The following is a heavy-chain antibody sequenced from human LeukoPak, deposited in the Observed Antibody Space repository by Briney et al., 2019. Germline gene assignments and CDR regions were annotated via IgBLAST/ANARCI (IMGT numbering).Heavy chain of an antibody. CDR1: GYTFTGYY. CDR2: INPNGGGT. J-gene: IGHJ4*02. D-gene: IGHD6-6*01. CDR3: ARVPKVTRIAARPFDY. V-gene: IGHV1-2*02. Sequence: ASVKVSCKASGYTFTGYYMHWVRQAPGQGLEWMGWINPNGGGTNYAQKFQGRVTMTRDTSISTAYMELSRLRSDDTAVYYCARVPKVTRIAARPFDYWGQGTLVTVSS.